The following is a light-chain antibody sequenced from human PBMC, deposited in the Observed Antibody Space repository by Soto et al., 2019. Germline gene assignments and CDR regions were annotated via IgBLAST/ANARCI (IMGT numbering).Light chain of an antibody. CDR3: QQYGSSSWT. V-gene: IGKV3-20*01. CDR2: GAS. Sequence: EIVLTQSPGTLSLPPGERATLSCRASQSVRSSYLAWYQQNFGQAPRLLIYGASSRATGIPDRFSGSGSGTDFTLTISRLEPEDLAVYYCQQYGSSSWTFGQGTKVEIK. CDR1: QSVRSSY. J-gene: IGKJ1*01.